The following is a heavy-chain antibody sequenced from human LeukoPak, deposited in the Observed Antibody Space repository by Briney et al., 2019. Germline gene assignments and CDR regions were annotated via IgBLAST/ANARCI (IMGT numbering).Heavy chain of an antibody. CDR1: GFTFSRFN. J-gene: IGHJ4*02. Sequence: GGSLRLSYAASGFTFSRFNLHWVRQAPGKGLEWVAVIWHDGSNKYYTDSVKGRFTISRDDSKNTLYLQMNSLKAEDTAVYYCARPDYGASGDYWGQGTLVTVSS. D-gene: IGHD4-17*01. V-gene: IGHV3-33*01. CDR3: ARPDYGASGDY. CDR2: IWHDGSNK.